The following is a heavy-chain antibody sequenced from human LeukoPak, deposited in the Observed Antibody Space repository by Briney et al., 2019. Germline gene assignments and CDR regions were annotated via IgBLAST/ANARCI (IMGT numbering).Heavy chain of an antibody. Sequence: PGRSLRLSCAASGFTFSNYAMHRVRQAPGKGLEWVAVISYGGSNKYYADSVKGRFTISRDNSKNTLYLQMNSLRAEDTAVYYCARDISGYWGQGTLVTVSS. CDR2: ISYGGSNK. CDR3: ARDISGY. D-gene: IGHD3-22*01. J-gene: IGHJ4*02. V-gene: IGHV3-30*01. CDR1: GFTFSNYA.